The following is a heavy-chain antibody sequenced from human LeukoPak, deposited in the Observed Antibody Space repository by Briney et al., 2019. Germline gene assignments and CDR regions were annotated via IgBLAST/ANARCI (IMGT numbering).Heavy chain of an antibody. CDR3: ASWWFGEAYYYYMDV. CDR2: IKQDGSEK. J-gene: IGHJ6*03. D-gene: IGHD3-10*01. CDR1: GFTFSSYW. Sequence: GGSLRLSCAASGFTFSSYWMSWVRQAPGKGLEWVANIKQDGSEKYYVDSVKGRFTISRDNAKNTLYLQMNSLRAEDTAVYYCASWWFGEAYYYYMDVWGKGTTVTISS. V-gene: IGHV3-7*01.